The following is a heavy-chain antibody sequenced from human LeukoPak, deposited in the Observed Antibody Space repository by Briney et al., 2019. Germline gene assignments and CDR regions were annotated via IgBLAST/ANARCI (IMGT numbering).Heavy chain of an antibody. J-gene: IGHJ4*02. CDR2: IYTSGST. V-gene: IGHV4-61*02. CDR3: ARGGSMYYFDY. Sequence: SETLSLTCTVSGGSISSGSYYLSWIRQPAGKGLEWIGRIYTSGSTIYNPSLKSRVTISVDTSKNQFSLKLSSVTAADTAVYYCARGGSMYYFDYWGQGTLVTVSS. D-gene: IGHD6-13*01. CDR1: GGSISSGSYY.